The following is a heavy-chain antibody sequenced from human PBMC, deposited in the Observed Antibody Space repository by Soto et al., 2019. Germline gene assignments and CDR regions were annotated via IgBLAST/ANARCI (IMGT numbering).Heavy chain of an antibody. J-gene: IGHJ6*02. Sequence: GGSLTLSCAATGFTFSSYAMSWVRQAPGNGLEWVSAISGSGGSTYYADSVKGRFTISRDNSKNTLYLQMNSLRAEDTAVYYCAKDGVGSKGPDFWSGYYSYYGMDVWGQGTTVTVS. CDR1: GFTFSSYA. CDR2: ISGSGGST. V-gene: IGHV3-23*01. CDR3: AKDGVGSKGPDFWSGYYSYYGMDV. D-gene: IGHD3-3*01.